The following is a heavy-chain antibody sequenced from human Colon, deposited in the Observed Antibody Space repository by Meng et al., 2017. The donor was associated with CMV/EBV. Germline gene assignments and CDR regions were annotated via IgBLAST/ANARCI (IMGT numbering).Heavy chain of an antibody. J-gene: IGHJ4*02. CDR3: ASRRYLGHRDFDS. Sequence: SCGSITSSASYWGCLRQPAGKGLEWIGSIHNTGNTYYNPSLKSRITISADTSKNLFYLKLSSVTAADTAVYYCASRRYLGHRDFDSWGQGTLVTVSS. CDR2: IHNTGNT. V-gene: IGHV4-39*07. CDR1: CGSITSSASY. D-gene: IGHD3-16*02.